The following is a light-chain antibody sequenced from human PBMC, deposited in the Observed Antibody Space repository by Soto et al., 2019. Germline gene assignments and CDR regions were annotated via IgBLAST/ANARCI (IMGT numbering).Light chain of an antibody. J-gene: IGKJ1*01. V-gene: IGKV1-9*01. CDR2: AAS. Sequence: DIQFTQSPSFLSASVRDRATITCRASQGISSYLAWYQQKPGKAPKLRIYAASTLQSGVPSRLSGSGSGTEFTLTISSMQPDDFATYYCQQYNSYRTFGQGTKVDIK. CDR1: QGISSY. CDR3: QQYNSYRT.